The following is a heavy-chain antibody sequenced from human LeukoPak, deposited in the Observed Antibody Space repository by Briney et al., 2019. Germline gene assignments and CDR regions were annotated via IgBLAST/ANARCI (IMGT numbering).Heavy chain of an antibody. CDR2: IYYSGST. J-gene: IGHJ4*02. Sequence: PSETLSLTCTVSGGSISSSSYYWGWLRQPPGKGLEWIGSIYYSGSTYYNPSLKGRVTISVDKSKNQFSLKPSSVTAADTAVYYCARSTVNYYGSGSPLYFDYWGQGTLVTVSS. D-gene: IGHD3-10*01. V-gene: IGHV4-39*07. CDR1: GGSISSSSYY. CDR3: ARSTVNYYGSGSPLYFDY.